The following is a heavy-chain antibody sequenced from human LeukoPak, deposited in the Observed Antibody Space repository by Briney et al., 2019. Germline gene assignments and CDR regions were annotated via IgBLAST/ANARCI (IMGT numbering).Heavy chain of an antibody. D-gene: IGHD4-23*01. V-gene: IGHV1-8*03. CDR3: ARESFYGGKPFDY. J-gene: IGHJ4*02. CDR2: MNPNSGNT. CDR1: GYTFTSYD. Sequence: ASVKVSCKASGYTFTSYDINWVRQATGQGLEWMGWMNPNSGNTGYAQKFQGRVTITRNTSISTAYMELSSLRSEDTAVYYCARESFYGGKPFDYWGQGTLVTVSS.